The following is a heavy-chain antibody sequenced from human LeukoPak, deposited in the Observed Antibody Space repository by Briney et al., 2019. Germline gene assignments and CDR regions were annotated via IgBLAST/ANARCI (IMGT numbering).Heavy chain of an antibody. J-gene: IGHJ4*02. Sequence: PGGSLRLSCAASGFTFGSYAMSWVRQAPGKGLEWVSAISGSGGSTYYADSVKGRFTISRDNSKNTLYLQMNSLRAEDTAVYYCAKRIDSSGYSFDYWGQGTLVTVSS. CDR3: AKRIDSSGYSFDY. V-gene: IGHV3-23*01. D-gene: IGHD3-22*01. CDR2: ISGSGGST. CDR1: GFTFGSYA.